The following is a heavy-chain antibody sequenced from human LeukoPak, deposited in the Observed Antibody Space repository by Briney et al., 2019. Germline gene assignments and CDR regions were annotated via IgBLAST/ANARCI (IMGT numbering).Heavy chain of an antibody. D-gene: IGHD5-12*01. Sequence: PGGSLRLSCAASGFTFSSYWMSWVRQAPGKGLEWVANIKQDGSEKYYVDSVKGRFTISRDNAKNSLYLQMNSLRADDTAVYYCARAEDSGYDPYYFDYWGQGTLVTVS. CDR1: GFTFSSYW. J-gene: IGHJ4*02. V-gene: IGHV3-7*01. CDR3: ARAEDSGYDPYYFDY. CDR2: IKQDGSEK.